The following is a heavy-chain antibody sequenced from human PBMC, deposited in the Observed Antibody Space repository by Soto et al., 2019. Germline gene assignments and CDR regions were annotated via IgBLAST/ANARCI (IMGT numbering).Heavy chain of an antibody. Sequence: QVQLQESGPGLVKPSQTLSLTCTVSGGSISSGGYYWSWIRQHPGKGLEWIGYIYYSGSTYYNPSLKSRVTISVDTSKNQFSLKLSSVTAADTAVYYCARNQIEGYYDSSGYHYYFDYWGQGTLVTVSS. D-gene: IGHD3-22*01. CDR3: ARNQIEGYYDSSGYHYYFDY. CDR2: IYYSGST. V-gene: IGHV4-31*03. CDR1: GGSISSGGYY. J-gene: IGHJ4*02.